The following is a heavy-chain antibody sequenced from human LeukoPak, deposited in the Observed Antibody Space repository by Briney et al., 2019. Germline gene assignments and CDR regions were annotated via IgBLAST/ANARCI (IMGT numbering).Heavy chain of an antibody. CDR2: IYYSGST. CDR1: GGSISTYY. Sequence: SETLSLTCTVSGGSISTYYWSWIRQPPGKRLEWIGYIYYSGSTNYNPSLKSRVTISIDTPKNQFSLRLSSVTAADTAVYYCARDNSGGGSGFDPWGQGTLVTVSS. V-gene: IGHV4-59*01. CDR3: ARDNSGGGSGFDP. J-gene: IGHJ5*02. D-gene: IGHD2-15*01.